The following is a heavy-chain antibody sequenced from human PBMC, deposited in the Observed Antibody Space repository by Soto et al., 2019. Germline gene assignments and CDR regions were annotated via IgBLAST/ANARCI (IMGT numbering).Heavy chain of an antibody. CDR2: ISYDGSNK. CDR3: ARDSWDIVVVVAATPDYYYYGMDV. D-gene: IGHD2-15*01. Sequence: PGGSLRLSCAASGFTFSSYAMHWVRQAPGKGLEWVAVISYDGSNKYYADSVKGRFTISRDNSKNTLYLQMNSLRAEDTAVYYCARDSWDIVVVVAATPDYYYYGMDVWGQGTTVTVSS. CDR1: GFTFSSYA. J-gene: IGHJ6*02. V-gene: IGHV3-30-3*01.